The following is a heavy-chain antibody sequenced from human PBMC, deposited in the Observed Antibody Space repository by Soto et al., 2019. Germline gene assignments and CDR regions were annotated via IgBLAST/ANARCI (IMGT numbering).Heavy chain of an antibody. V-gene: IGHV1-46*03. CDR2: INPSCDSA. CDR3: TRGSCGGARCSSSSWFDP. Sequence: QVQLVQSGAEVKKPGASVKVSCKASGYTFTSYYMHWVLQAPGQGLEWMGLINPSCDSASYAQKFQGRVTMTRGPSPSTVYMDLGSLRSEDTAVYYCTRGSCGGARCSSSSWFDPWGQGTLVTVSS. J-gene: IGHJ5*02. D-gene: IGHD2-21*01. CDR1: GYTFTSYY.